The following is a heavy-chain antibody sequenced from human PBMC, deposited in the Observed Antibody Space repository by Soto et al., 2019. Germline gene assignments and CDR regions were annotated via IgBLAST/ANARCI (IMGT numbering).Heavy chain of an antibody. J-gene: IGHJ6*02. Sequence: EVQLVESGGGLVKPGGSLRLSCAASGFTFSSYTMNWVRQAPGKGLEWVSSISSSSSYKYYADSVKGRFTISRDNAKNSLYLQLNSLRAEDTAVYYCARDDDVTAASPLLGMDVWGQGTTVIVSS. CDR3: ARDDDVTAASPLLGMDV. V-gene: IGHV3-21*01. CDR2: ISSSSSYK. CDR1: GFTFSSYT. D-gene: IGHD2-2*01.